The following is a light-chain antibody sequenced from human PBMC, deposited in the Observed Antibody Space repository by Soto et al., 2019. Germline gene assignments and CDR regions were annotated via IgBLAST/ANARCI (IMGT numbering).Light chain of an antibody. V-gene: IGLV2-14*03. CDR1: SSDVGGYNY. CDR3: NSFTSSTSWV. J-gene: IGLJ3*02. CDR2: DVS. Sequence: QSALTQPASVSGSPGQSITISCTGTSSDVGGYNYVSWYQQHPGKAPKLIIYDVSNRPSGVSDRFSGSKSANTASLTISGLQAEDEADYYCNSFTSSTSWVFGGGTKLTVL.